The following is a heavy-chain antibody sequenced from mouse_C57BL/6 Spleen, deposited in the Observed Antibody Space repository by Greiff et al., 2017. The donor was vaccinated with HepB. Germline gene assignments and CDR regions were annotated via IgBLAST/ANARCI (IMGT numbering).Heavy chain of an antibody. D-gene: IGHD1-1*01. Sequence: VQLKQSGGDLVKPGGSLKLSCAASGFTFSSYGMSWVRQTPDKRLEWVATISSGGSYTYYPDSVKGRFTISRDNTKNTLYLQVSSLTYEDTAMYYCARHPDCCGSSWIAYWGQGTLVTVSA. CDR3: ARHPDCCGSSWIAY. J-gene: IGHJ3*01. V-gene: IGHV5-6*01. CDR1: GFTFSSYG. CDR2: ISSGGSYT.